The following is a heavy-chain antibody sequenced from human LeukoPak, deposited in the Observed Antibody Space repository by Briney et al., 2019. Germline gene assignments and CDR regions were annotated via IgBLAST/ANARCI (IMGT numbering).Heavy chain of an antibody. CDR2: IRYDGSNK. CDR1: GFSPSNAW. CDR3: AIYSIAEYYYYYYMDV. V-gene: IGHV3-30*02. D-gene: IGHD4-11*01. J-gene: IGHJ6*03. Sequence: GGSLRLSCAASGFSPSNAWMSWVRQAPGKGLEWVAFIRYDGSNKYYADSVKGRFTISRDNSKNTLYLQMNSLRAEDTAVYYCAIYSIAEYYYYYYMDVWGKGTTVTVSS.